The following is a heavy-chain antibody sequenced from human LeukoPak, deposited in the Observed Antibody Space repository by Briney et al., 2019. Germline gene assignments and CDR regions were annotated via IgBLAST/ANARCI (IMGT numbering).Heavy chain of an antibody. CDR3: TIDISAVLY. J-gene: IGHJ4*02. CDR1: GFTFSDAW. CDR2: IKSKTDGGTT. D-gene: IGHD1-14*01. Sequence: PGGSLRLSCAASGFTFSDAWMTWVRQAPGKGLEWVGRIKSKTDGGTTDYAAPVKGRFTISRDDSENTPYLQMSGLKTEDTAVYYCTIDISAVLYWGQGTLVTVSS. V-gene: IGHV3-15*01.